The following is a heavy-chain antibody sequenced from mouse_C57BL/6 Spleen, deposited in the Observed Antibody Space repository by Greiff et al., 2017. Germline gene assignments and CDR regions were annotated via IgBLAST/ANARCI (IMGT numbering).Heavy chain of an antibody. V-gene: IGHV1-81*01. Sequence: VQRVESGAELARPGASVKLSCKASGYTFTSYGISWVKQRTGQGLEWIGEIYPRSGNTYYNEKFKGKATLTADKSSSTAYMELRSLTSEDSAVYFCARRNSHYAMDYWGQGTSVTVSS. CDR3: ARRNSHYAMDY. J-gene: IGHJ4*01. CDR2: IYPRSGNT. CDR1: GYTFTSYG.